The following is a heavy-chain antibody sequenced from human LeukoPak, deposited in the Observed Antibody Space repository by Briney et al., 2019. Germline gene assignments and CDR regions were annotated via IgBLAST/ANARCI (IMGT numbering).Heavy chain of an antibody. V-gene: IGHV3-7*01. D-gene: IGHD2-2*01. CDR1: GFTFSDYW. CDR2: IKEDGSEQ. CDR3: ARDCGTTSCSLFDY. Sequence: GGSLRLSCAASGFTFSDYWMGWVRQAPGKGLEWVANIKEDGSEQYYMGSVRGRFTVSRDNARNLLYLQMNSLRAEDTAVYYCARDCGTTSCSLFDYWGQGTLVTVSS. J-gene: IGHJ4*02.